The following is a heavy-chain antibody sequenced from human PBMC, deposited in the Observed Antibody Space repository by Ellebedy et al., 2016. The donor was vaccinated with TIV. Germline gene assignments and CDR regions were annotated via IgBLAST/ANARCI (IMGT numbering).Heavy chain of an antibody. CDR3: ARDSGSSYYYYGMDV. V-gene: IGHV3-48*02. J-gene: IGHJ6*02. CDR2: ISSSSSTI. Sequence: GGSLRLXXVVSGSAFSGYSLNWVRQAPGKGLEWVSYISSSSSTIYYADSVKGRFTISRDNAKNSLYLQMNSLRDEDTAVYYCARDSGSSYYYYGMDVWGQGTTVTVSS. CDR1: GSAFSGYS. D-gene: IGHD3-10*01.